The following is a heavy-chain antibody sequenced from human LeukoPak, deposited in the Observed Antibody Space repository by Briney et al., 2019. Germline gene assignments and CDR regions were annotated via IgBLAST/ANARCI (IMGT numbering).Heavy chain of an antibody. CDR1: GYTLSSYG. CDR2: ISAYNGNT. CDR3: ARDLPQITIFGVVISYYFDY. J-gene: IGHJ4*02. Sequence: ASVKVSCKASGYTLSSYGISWVRQAPGQGLEWMGWISAYNGNTNYAQKLQGRVAMTTDTSTNTAYMELRSLRSDDTAVYYCARDLPQITIFGVVISYYFDYWGQGTLVTVSS. D-gene: IGHD3-3*01. V-gene: IGHV1-18*01.